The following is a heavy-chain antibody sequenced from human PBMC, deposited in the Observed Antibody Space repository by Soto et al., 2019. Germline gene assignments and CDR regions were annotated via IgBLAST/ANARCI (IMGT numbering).Heavy chain of an antibody. Sequence: SETLSLTCAVYGGSFSGYYWSWIRQPPGKGLEWIGEINHSGSTNYNPSLKSRVTISVDTSKNQFSLKLSSVTAADTAVYYCARGKRVYSSSWPVDYWGQGTLVTVSS. CDR2: INHSGST. D-gene: IGHD6-13*01. CDR3: ARGKRVYSSSWPVDY. J-gene: IGHJ4*02. V-gene: IGHV4-34*01. CDR1: GGSFSGYY.